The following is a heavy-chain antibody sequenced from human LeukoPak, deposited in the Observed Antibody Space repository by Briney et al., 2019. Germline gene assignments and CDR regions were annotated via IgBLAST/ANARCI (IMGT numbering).Heavy chain of an antibody. CDR1: GYTFTGYY. Sequence: ASVKVSCKASGYTFTGYYMHWVRQAPGQGLEWMGWINPSGGSTSYAQKFQGRVTMTRDMSTSTVYMELSSLRSEDTAVYYCARLASGYYSHFDYWGQGTLVTVSS. CDR3: ARLASGYYSHFDY. D-gene: IGHD3-22*01. CDR2: INPSGGST. V-gene: IGHV1-46*01. J-gene: IGHJ4*02.